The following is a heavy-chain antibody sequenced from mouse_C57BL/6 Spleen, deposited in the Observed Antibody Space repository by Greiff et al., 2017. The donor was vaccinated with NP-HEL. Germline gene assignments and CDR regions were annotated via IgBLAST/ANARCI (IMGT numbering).Heavy chain of an antibody. CDR3: AWGFAD. V-gene: IGHV1-22*01. J-gene: IGHJ3*01. Sequence: VQLKESGPELVKPGASVKMSCKASGYTFTDYNMHWVKQSHGKSLEWIGYINPNNGGTSYNQKFKGKATLTVNQSSRTASMELRRLTSEESAVYYCAWGFADWGKGTLVTVSA. CDR2: INPNNGGT. CDR1: GYTFTDYN.